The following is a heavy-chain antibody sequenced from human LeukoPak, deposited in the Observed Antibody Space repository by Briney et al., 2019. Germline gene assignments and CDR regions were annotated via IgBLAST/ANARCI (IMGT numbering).Heavy chain of an antibody. CDR2: FDPEDGEK. D-gene: IGHD2-15*01. V-gene: IGHV1-24*01. CDR1: GYTLTELS. J-gene: IGHJ5*02. CDR3: ATIYCSGDSCCSVAWFDP. Sequence: ASVKVSCKVSGYTLTELSMHWVRQAPGKGLEWMGGFDPEDGEKIYAQKFQGRVTMTEDTSTDTAYMELSSRRSEDTVVYYCATIYCSGDSCCSVAWFDPWGQGTLVTVSS.